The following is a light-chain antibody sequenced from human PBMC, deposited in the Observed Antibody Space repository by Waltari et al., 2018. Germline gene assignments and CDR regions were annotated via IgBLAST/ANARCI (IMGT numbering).Light chain of an antibody. CDR3: SSWDDSLSGVV. Sequence: QSVLTQPPSASGTPGPRVTMSCSGSNSNIGSTHVYWYQQLPGTAPKLLIYKNDLRPSGVPDRISGSKSGTSASLAISGLRSEDEADYYCSSWDDSLSGVVLGGGTKLTVL. CDR1: NSNIGSTH. CDR2: KND. J-gene: IGLJ2*01. V-gene: IGLV1-47*01.